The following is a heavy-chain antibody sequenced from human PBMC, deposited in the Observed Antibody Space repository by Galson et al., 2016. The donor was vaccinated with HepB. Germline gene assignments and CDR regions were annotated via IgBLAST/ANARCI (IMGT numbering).Heavy chain of an antibody. Sequence: SLRLSCAASGFTFRSYAMSWVRQAPGKGLEWVSTISGSGANTNYADSVKGRFTISRDNSKNTLFLQMNSLRAEDTAVYYCAQNEMAATHNSFDPWGQGTLVTVSS. CDR1: GFTFRSYA. CDR2: ISGSGANT. D-gene: IGHD5-24*01. CDR3: AQNEMAATHNSFDP. V-gene: IGHV3-23*01. J-gene: IGHJ5*02.